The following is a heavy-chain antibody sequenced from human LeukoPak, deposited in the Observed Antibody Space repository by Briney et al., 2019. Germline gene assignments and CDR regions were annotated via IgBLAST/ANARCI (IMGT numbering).Heavy chain of an antibody. CDR3: ARGRDHAKLGY. CDR2: ISQYEGT. J-gene: IGHJ4*02. D-gene: IGHD1-14*01. Sequence: PSETLSLTCAIYGESFSTYYCNWMRHPPGRGLEWIAEISQYEGTKYNPSLVSRVTISLDTSNNQCSLRLNSVTAADTAVYSCARGRDHAKLGYWGQGTQVTVSS. CDR1: GESFSTYY. V-gene: IGHV4-34*01.